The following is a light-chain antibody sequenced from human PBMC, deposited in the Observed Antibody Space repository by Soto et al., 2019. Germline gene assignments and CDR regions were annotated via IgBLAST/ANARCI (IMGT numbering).Light chain of an antibody. J-gene: IGLJ2*01. V-gene: IGLV2-8*01. Sequence: QSVLTQPHSASGSPGQSVTISCTGTSSDVGGYNYVSWYQQHPGKVPKLMIYEVSKRPSGVPDRYSGSKSGNTAALTVSGLQAEDEADYYCSSHAGRNTLVFGGGTQLTVL. CDR1: SSDVGGYNY. CDR2: EVS. CDR3: SSHAGRNTLV.